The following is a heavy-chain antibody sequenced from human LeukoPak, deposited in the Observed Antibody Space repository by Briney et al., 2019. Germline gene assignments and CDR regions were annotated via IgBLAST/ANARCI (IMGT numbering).Heavy chain of an antibody. CDR3: AKDGVRVGGIAAAAHFDY. CDR2: ISWDGGST. CDR1: GFTFDDYA. D-gene: IGHD6-13*01. V-gene: IGHV3-43D*03. Sequence: GGSLRLSCAASGFTFDDYAMHWVRQAPGKGLEWVSLISWDGGSTYYADSVKGRFTISRDNSKTSLYLQMNSLRAEDTALYYCAKDGVRVGGIAAAAHFDYWGQGTLVTVSS. J-gene: IGHJ4*02.